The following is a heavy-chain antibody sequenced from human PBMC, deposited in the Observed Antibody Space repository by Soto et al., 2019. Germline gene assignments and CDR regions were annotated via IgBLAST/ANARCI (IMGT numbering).Heavy chain of an antibody. CDR3: AREPLPRKWLPRSYFDY. V-gene: IGHV4-34*01. Sequence: SETLSLTCAVYGGSFSGYYWSWIRQPPGKGLEWIGEINHSGSTNYNPSLKSRVTISVDTSKNQFSLKLSSVTAADTAVYYCAREPLPRKWLPRSYFDYGGQGTLVTVSS. J-gene: IGHJ4*02. CDR2: INHSGST. CDR1: GGSFSGYY. D-gene: IGHD6-19*01.